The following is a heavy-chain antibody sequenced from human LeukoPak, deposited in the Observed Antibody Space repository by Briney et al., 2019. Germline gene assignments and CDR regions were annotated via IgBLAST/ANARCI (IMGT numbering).Heavy chain of an antibody. J-gene: IGHJ3*02. V-gene: IGHV4-4*07. CDR1: GGSISSYY. Sequence: PSETLSLTCTVSGGSISSYYWSWIRQPAGKGLEWIGRIYTSGSTNYNPSLKSRVTMSVDTSKNQFSLKLSSVTAADTAVYYCARGTGSSWATDAFDIWGQGTMVTVSS. CDR3: ARGTGSSWATDAFDI. CDR2: IYTSGST. D-gene: IGHD6-13*01.